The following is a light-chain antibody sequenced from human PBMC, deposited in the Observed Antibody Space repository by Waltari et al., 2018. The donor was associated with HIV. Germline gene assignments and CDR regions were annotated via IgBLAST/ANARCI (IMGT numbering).Light chain of an antibody. CDR3: VLYMGSGIWV. CDR1: SGSVSTNYY. CDR2: STN. J-gene: IGLJ3*02. V-gene: IGLV8-61*01. Sequence: QTVVTQEPSFSVSPGGTVTLTCGLSSGSVSTNYYPSWYQQTPGQAPRARSYSTNTRSSGVPDRFSGSILGNKAALTITGAQADDESEYHCVLYMGSGIWVFGGGTKLTVL.